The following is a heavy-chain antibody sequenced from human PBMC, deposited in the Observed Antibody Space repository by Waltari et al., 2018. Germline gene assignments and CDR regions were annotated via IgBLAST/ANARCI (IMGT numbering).Heavy chain of an antibody. CDR1: GGSISSYY. CDR3: ARTPFTIFGVDPYYFDY. J-gene: IGHJ4*02. CDR2: IYYSGST. V-gene: IGHV4-59*01. Sequence: QVQLQESGPGLVKPSETLSLTCTVSGGSISSYYWSWIRQPPGKGLEWIGYIYYSGSTNYNPSLKSRVTISVDTSKNQFSLKLSSVTAADTAVYYCARTPFTIFGVDPYYFDYWGQGTLVTVSS. D-gene: IGHD3-3*01.